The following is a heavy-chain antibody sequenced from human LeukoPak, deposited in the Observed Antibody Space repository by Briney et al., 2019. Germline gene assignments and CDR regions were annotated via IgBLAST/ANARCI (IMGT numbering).Heavy chain of an antibody. D-gene: IGHD2-21*02. Sequence: GSLRLSCAASGFTFSSYSMNWVRQAPGKGLEWVSSISGSSSYIFYADSVKGRFTISRDNAKNSLYLQMNSLRAEDTAVYYCAKGWTGVTHFDYWGQGTLVTVSS. J-gene: IGHJ4*02. V-gene: IGHV3-21*01. CDR1: GFTFSSYS. CDR2: ISGSSSYI. CDR3: AKGWTGVTHFDY.